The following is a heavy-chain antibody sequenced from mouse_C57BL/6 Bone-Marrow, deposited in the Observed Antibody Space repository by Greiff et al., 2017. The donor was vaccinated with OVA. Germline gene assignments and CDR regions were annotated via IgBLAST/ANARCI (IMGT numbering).Heavy chain of an antibody. J-gene: IGHJ3*01. Sequence: QVQLQQPGAELVMPGASVKLSCKASGYTFTSYWMHWVKQRPGQGLEWIGEIDPSDSYTNYNQKFKGKSTLTVDKSSRTAYMQLSSLTSEDSAVYYGASSGHYYGSSVAYWGQGTLVTVSA. D-gene: IGHD1-1*01. CDR2: IDPSDSYT. CDR1: GYTFTSYW. V-gene: IGHV1-69*01. CDR3: ASSGHYYGSSVAY.